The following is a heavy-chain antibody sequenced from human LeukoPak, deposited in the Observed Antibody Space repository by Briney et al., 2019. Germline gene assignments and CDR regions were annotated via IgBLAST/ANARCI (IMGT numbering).Heavy chain of an antibody. CDR2: IYTSEST. Sequence: SETLSLTCTVSGGSISSGSYYWNWIRQPAGKGLEWIGRIYTSESTNYNPSLKSRVTISADTSKNQFSLKLNSVTTADTAVYYCASGWELPAFDSWGQGTLVTVSS. CDR3: ASGWELPAFDS. V-gene: IGHV4-61*02. CDR1: GGSISSGSYY. J-gene: IGHJ4*02. D-gene: IGHD1-26*01.